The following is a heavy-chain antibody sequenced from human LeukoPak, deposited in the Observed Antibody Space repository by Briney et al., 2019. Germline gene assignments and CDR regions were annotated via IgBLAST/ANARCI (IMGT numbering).Heavy chain of an antibody. D-gene: IGHD3-10*01. CDR2: INSNGGST. CDR3: VRDLDGSGY. J-gene: IGHJ4*02. Sequence: GGSLRLSFSASGFTFSSYPMHWGRQAPGKGLEYVSAINSNGGSTYYADSVKDRFTISRDNSKNTLYLQMNSLRGEDTAVYYCVRDLDGSGYWGQGTLVTVSS. CDR1: GFTFSSYP. V-gene: IGHV3-64D*09.